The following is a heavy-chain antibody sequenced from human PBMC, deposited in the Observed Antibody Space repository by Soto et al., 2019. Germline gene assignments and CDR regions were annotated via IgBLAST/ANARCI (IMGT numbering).Heavy chain of an antibody. CDR1: GGSISSGGYS. CDR3: ARAAEGYCSSTSCPYYFDY. CDR2: IYHSGST. Sequence: PSETLSLTCAVSGGSISSGGYSWSWIRQPPGKGLEWIGYIYHSGSTYYNPSLKSRVTISVDRSKNQFPLKLSSVTAADTAVHYSARAAEGYCSSTSCPYYFDYWGQGTLVTVSS. V-gene: IGHV4-30-2*01. D-gene: IGHD2-2*01. J-gene: IGHJ4*02.